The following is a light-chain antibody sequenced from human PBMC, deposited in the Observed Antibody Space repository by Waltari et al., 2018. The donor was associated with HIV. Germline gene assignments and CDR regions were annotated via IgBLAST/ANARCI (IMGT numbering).Light chain of an antibody. CDR2: GAA. Sequence: EIVLTQSPPTLSVSPGETATLSCRASQSLSSYLAWYQHLPGQAPRLLIYGAATRATCTPVRFSGGGSGTEFALTISSLRSEDSAVYYCQQFHNWPHTFGGGTKVEIK. CDR1: QSLSSY. CDR3: QQFHNWPHT. V-gene: IGKV3-15*01. J-gene: IGKJ4*01.